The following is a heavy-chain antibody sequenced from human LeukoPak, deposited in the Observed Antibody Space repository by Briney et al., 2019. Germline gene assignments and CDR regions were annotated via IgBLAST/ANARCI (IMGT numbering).Heavy chain of an antibody. D-gene: IGHD2-2*01. CDR2: ISGSGGST. J-gene: IGHJ3*02. V-gene: IGHV3-23*01. Sequence: GGSLRLSCAASGFTFGSYAMSWVRQAPGKGLEWVSAISGSGGSTYYADSVKGRFTISRDNSKNTLYLQMNSLRAEDTAVYYCAKFNSGGDIVVVPAALEHAFDIWGQGTMVTVSS. CDR1: GFTFGSYA. CDR3: AKFNSGGDIVVVPAALEHAFDI.